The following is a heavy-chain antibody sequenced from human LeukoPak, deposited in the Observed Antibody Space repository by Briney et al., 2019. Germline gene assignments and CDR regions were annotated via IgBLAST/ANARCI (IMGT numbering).Heavy chain of an antibody. D-gene: IGHD3-16*02. CDR3: ARGLTGVYYDYVWGSYRTYYFDY. J-gene: IGHJ4*02. CDR2: INHSGST. Sequence: SETLSLTCAVYGGSFSGYYWSWIRQPPGKGLEWIGEINHSGSTNYNPSLKSRVTISVDTSKNQFSLKLSSVTAADTAVYYCARGLTGVYYDYVWGSYRTYYFDYWGQGTLVTVSP. V-gene: IGHV4-34*01. CDR1: GGSFSGYY.